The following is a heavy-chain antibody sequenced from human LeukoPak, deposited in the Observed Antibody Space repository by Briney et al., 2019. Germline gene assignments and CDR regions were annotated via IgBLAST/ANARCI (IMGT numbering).Heavy chain of an antibody. CDR2: IIPIFGTA. Sequence: WASVKVSCKASGGTFSSYAISWVRQAPGQGLEWMGGIIPIFGTANYAQKFQGRVTITADESTSTAYMELSSLRSEDTAVYYCARVTDYDILTGYLYWGQGTLVTVSS. CDR3: ARVTDYDILTGYLY. D-gene: IGHD3-9*01. V-gene: IGHV1-69*13. CDR1: GGTFSSYA. J-gene: IGHJ4*02.